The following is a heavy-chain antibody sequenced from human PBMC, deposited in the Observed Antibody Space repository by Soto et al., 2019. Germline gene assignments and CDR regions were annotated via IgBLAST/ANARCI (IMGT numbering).Heavy chain of an antibody. D-gene: IGHD2-15*01. J-gene: IGHJ6*02. CDR2: IWYDGSNK. V-gene: IGHV3-33*08. Sequence: ESGGGVVQPGGSLRLSCTTSGFTFNTYGMHWVRQAPGKGLEWVAIIWYDGSNKYYADSVKGRFTISRDNSTNTLYLQMNSLRAEDTALYYCARADCTGAYCYSWPFNYGVDVWGQGTTVTVSS. CDR3: ARADCTGAYCYSWPFNYGVDV. CDR1: GFTFNTYG.